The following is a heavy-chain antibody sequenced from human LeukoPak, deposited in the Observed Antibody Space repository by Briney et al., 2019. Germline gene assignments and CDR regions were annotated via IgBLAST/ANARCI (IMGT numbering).Heavy chain of an antibody. J-gene: IGHJ4*02. Sequence: ASVKVSCKASGGTFGSYTISWVRQAPGQGLEWMGRIIPILGIANYAQKFQCRVTITADKSTSTAYMELSSLRSEDTAVYYCARDLLDGTPSLDYWGQGTLVTVSS. V-gene: IGHV1-69*04. CDR2: IIPILGIA. CDR1: GGTFGSYT. D-gene: IGHD1-1*01. CDR3: ARDLLDGTPSLDY.